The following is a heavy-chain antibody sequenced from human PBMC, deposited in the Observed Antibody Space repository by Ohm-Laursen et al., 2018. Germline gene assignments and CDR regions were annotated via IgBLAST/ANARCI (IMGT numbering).Heavy chain of an antibody. CDR2: IYTSGST. Sequence: GTLSLTCTVSGGSISSYYWSWIRQPAGKGLEWIGRIYTSGSTNYNPSLKSRVTMSVDTSKNQFSLKLSSVTAADTAVYYCASSYSSSWAYHYWGQGTLVTVSS. CDR1: GGSISSYY. J-gene: IGHJ4*02. V-gene: IGHV4-4*07. CDR3: ASSYSSSWAYHY. D-gene: IGHD6-13*01.